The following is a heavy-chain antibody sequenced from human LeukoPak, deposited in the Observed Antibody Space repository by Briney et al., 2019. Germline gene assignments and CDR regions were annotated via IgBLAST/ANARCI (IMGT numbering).Heavy chain of an antibody. CDR1: GFTFSSYS. Sequence: GSLRLSCAASGFTFSSYSMNWVRQAPGKGLEWVSYISSSSSTIYYADSVKGRFTISRDNAKNSLYLQMNSLRAEDTAVYYCARDLTYGIAAPGDGYGMDVWGQGTTVTVSS. CDR3: ARDLTYGIAAPGDGYGMDV. J-gene: IGHJ6*02. D-gene: IGHD6-13*01. V-gene: IGHV3-48*04. CDR2: ISSSSSTI.